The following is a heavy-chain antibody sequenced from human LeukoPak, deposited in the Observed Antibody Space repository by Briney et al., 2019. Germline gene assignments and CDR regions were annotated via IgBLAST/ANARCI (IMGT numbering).Heavy chain of an antibody. D-gene: IGHD5-24*01. CDR2: IYYSGST. CDR1: GGSISSSSYY. V-gene: IGHV4-39*01. J-gene: IGHJ6*03. CDR3: ARLSWEMATEVLAAYYYYMDV. Sequence: SETLSLTCTVSGGSISSSSYYWGWIRQPPGKGLEWIGSIYYSGSTYYNPSLKSRVTISVDTSKNQFPLKLSSVTAADTAVCYCARLSWEMATEVLAAYYYYMDVWGKGTTVTVSS.